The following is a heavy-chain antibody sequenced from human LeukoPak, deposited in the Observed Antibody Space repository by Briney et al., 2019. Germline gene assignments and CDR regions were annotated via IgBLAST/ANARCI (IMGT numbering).Heavy chain of an antibody. Sequence: PGGSLRLSCAVSGFTFSSYWMSWVRQAPGKGLEWVANIKHDGIEKYYLDSVKGRVTISRDNAKNSLYLRMNSLRAEDTAVYYCARGVEMATIVGYYYYYYMDVWGKGTTVTVSS. CDR1: GFTFSSYW. CDR2: IKHDGIEK. V-gene: IGHV3-7*01. D-gene: IGHD5-24*01. CDR3: ARGVEMATIVGYYYYYYMDV. J-gene: IGHJ6*03.